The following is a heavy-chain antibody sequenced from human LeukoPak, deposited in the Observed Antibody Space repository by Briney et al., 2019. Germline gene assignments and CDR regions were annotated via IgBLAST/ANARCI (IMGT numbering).Heavy chain of an antibody. Sequence: GGSLRLSCSASGFTFSSYVMHWVRQAPGKGLEHASAISSNGGSTYYADSVKGRFTISRDNAKNALYLQMNSLRAEDTAVYYCVAGGFQYTFDIWGQGTRVTVSS. D-gene: IGHD5-12*01. J-gene: IGHJ3*02. CDR1: GFTFSSYV. V-gene: IGHV3-64*04. CDR2: ISSNGGST. CDR3: VAGGFQYTFDI.